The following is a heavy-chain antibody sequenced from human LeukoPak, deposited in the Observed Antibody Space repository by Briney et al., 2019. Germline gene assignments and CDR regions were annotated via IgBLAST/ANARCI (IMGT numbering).Heavy chain of an antibody. V-gene: IGHV3-23*01. CDR1: GFTVCSYA. D-gene: IGHD6-13*01. J-gene: IGHJ4*02. CDR3: AKDRAQQLVLDF. Sequence: GSPRDSCEASGFTVCSYAMSWVGPAPGKRLEWVSDIIGSGSSTYYADSVKGRFTISRDNSKNALFLQIGSQRAEDTAEYYGAKDRAQQLVLDFWGQGTLVTVSS. CDR2: IIGSGSST.